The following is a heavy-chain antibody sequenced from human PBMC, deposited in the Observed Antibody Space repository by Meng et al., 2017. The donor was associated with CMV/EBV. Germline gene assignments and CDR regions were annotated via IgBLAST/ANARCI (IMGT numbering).Heavy chain of an antibody. CDR1: GFTFGNFW. D-gene: IGHD3-10*01. Sequence: GGSLRLSCTASGFTFGNFWMHWVRQAPGKGLEWVAFIRYDGSNKYYADSVKGRFTISRDNSKNTLYLQMNSLRAEDTAVYYCAKDQWFGELLYYYYGMDVWGQGTTVTVSS. V-gene: IGHV3-30*02. CDR2: IRYDGSNK. J-gene: IGHJ6*02. CDR3: AKDQWFGELLYYYYGMDV.